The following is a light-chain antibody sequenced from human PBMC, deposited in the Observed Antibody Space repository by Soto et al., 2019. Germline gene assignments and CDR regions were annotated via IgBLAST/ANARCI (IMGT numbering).Light chain of an antibody. CDR2: EVS. V-gene: IGLV2-14*01. Sequence: QSVLTQPASVSGSPGQSITISCTGTSSDVGAYKYVSWYQQHPGKAPKVMIYEVSNRPSGVSNRFSGSKSGNTASPTISGLQAEDEADYFCSSYSSSSTLFVFGTGTKVTVL. J-gene: IGLJ1*01. CDR1: SSDVGAYKY. CDR3: SSYSSSSTLFV.